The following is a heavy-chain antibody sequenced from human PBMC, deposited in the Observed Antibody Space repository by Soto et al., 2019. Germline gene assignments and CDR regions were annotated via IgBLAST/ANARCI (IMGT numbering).Heavy chain of an antibody. CDR1: GFTFSNFG. J-gene: IGHJ4*02. D-gene: IGHD2-15*01. Sequence: QVQLVESGGGVVQPGRSLRLSCAASGFTFSNFGMHWVRQAPGKGLEWVAAISSDGSDKYYSDSVKGRFTISRDNSKNTLFLPINSLGVEDTAAYYCAKGSDVARQELDYWGQGTLVTVSS. CDR3: AKGSDVARQELDY. CDR2: ISSDGSDK. V-gene: IGHV3-30*18.